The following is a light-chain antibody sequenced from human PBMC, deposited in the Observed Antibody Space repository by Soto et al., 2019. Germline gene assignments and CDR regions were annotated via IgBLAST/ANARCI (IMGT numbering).Light chain of an antibody. V-gene: IGKV3-15*01. J-gene: IGKJ4*01. CDR3: HQYNMWPPLI. Sequence: IVMTQSSGTLSVSPGESATLSCRASQSVRSNLAWYQQKPGQAPRLLIYGASTRATGIPARFSGSGSGTEFTLTISSLQSEDFAVYYCHQYNMWPPLIFGGGTKVEIK. CDR1: QSVRSN. CDR2: GAS.